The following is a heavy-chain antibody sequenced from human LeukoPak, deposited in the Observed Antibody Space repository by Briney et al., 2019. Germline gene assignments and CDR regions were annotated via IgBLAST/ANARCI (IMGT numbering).Heavy chain of an antibody. CDR2: INWNSGST. V-gene: IGHV3-20*04. J-gene: IGHJ4*02. D-gene: IGHD6-13*01. Sequence: PGGSLSLSCAASGFTFEDYGMSWVRQAPGKGLEWVSGINWNSGSTHYADSVKGRLTVSRDNAKNSLYLQMHSLRAEDTALYYCARLLISSSFYFDYWGQGTLATVSS. CDR1: GFTFEDYG. CDR3: ARLLISSSFYFDY.